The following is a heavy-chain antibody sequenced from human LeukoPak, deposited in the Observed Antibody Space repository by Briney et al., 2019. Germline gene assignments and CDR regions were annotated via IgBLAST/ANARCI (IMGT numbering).Heavy chain of an antibody. CDR1: GYTFTGYY. CDR3: ARSYSSGWYIVFDI. J-gene: IGHJ3*02. CDR2: INPNSGGT. Sequence: AAVKVSCKASGYTFTGYYMHWVRQAPGQGLEWMGWINPNSGGTNYAQKFQGRVTMTRDTSISTAYMELSRLRSDDTAVYYCARSYSSGWYIVFDIWGQGTMVTVSS. V-gene: IGHV1-2*02. D-gene: IGHD6-13*01.